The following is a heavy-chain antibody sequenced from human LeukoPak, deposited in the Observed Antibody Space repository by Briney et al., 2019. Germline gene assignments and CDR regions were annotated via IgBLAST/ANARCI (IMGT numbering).Heavy chain of an antibody. V-gene: IGHV3-23*01. CDR3: ARRRNSSDGMDFDY. CDR2: ISGSGGGT. J-gene: IGHJ4*02. D-gene: IGHD3-22*01. CDR1: GFTFSSYG. Sequence: GGSLRLSCAASGFTFSSYGMHWVRQAPGKGLEWVSVISGSGGGTYYADSLKGRFTISRDNAKNTLYLQMISLTAEDTAVYYCARRRNSSDGMDFDYWGQGTLVTVSS.